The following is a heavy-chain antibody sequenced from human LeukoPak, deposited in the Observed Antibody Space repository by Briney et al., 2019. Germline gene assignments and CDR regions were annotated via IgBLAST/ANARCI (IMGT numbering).Heavy chain of an antibody. CDR3: ARPGRRSGAYSYYYGSGSSRVWWFDP. D-gene: IGHD3-10*01. CDR2: IYYSGST. J-gene: IGHJ5*02. CDR1: GGSISSSSYY. V-gene: IGHV4-39*07. Sequence: SEALSLTCTVSGGSISSSSYYWGWIRQPPGKGLEWIGSIYYSGSTYYNPSLKSRVTISVDTSKNQFSLKLSSVTAADTAVYYCARPGRRSGAYSYYYGSGSSRVWWFDPWGQGTLVTVSS.